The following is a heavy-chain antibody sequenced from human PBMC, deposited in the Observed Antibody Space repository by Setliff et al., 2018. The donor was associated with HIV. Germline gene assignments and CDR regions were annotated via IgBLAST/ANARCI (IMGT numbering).Heavy chain of an antibody. Sequence: PGGSLRLSCATSGFTFNNYWMHWVRQSPRMGLVGVSRVSNNGRTAVYADSVKGRFTMSRDNVRKTVDLQMNNLTVEDTGLYYCARGRAAGQGFDPWGRGTLVTVSS. J-gene: IGHJ5*02. CDR1: GFTFNNYW. CDR2: VSNNGRTA. CDR3: ARGRAAGQGFDP. V-gene: IGHV3-74*03. D-gene: IGHD6-13*01.